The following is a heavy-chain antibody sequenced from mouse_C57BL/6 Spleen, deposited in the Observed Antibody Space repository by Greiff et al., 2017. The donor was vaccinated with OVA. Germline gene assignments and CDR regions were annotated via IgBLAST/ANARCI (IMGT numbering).Heavy chain of an antibody. J-gene: IGHJ4*01. CDR2: IDPSDSYP. Sequence: QVQLQQPGAELVRPGTSVKLSCKASGYTFTSYWMHWVKQRPGQGLEWIGVIDPSDSYPNYNPKFKGKATLTVDTSSSTAYMQLSSLTSEDSAVYYCAREGICYGNSYAVDYWGQGTSVTVSS. CDR1: GYTFTSYW. CDR3: AREGICYGNSYAVDY. V-gene: IGHV1-59*01. D-gene: IGHD2-1*01.